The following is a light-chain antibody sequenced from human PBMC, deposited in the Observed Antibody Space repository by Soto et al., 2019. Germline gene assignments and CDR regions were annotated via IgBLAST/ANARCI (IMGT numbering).Light chain of an antibody. V-gene: IGKV3-20*01. Sequence: IVLTQSKSTLSLSPGERATLSCRAIQSVSSSYVAWYQQKPGQAPRLLIYGASSRATGIPDRFSGSGSGTDFTLTISSLQPEDFATYYCQQADSLPLVTFAQGTLLEIK. CDR2: GAS. CDR3: QQADSLPLVT. J-gene: IGKJ5*01. CDR1: QSVSSSY.